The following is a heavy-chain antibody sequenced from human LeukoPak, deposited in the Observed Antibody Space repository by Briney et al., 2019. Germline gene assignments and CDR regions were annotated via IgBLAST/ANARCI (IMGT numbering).Heavy chain of an antibody. CDR2: ITGSGGST. Sequence: PGGSLRLSCAASGFIFSSYAMSWVRQAPGKGLEWVSAITGSGGSTYYADSVKGRFTISRDNSKNTLYLQMNSLRAEDAALYYCAKDRVVAATNWYFDLWGRGTLVTVSS. V-gene: IGHV3-23*01. CDR1: GFIFSSYA. D-gene: IGHD2-15*01. J-gene: IGHJ2*01. CDR3: AKDRVVAATNWYFDL.